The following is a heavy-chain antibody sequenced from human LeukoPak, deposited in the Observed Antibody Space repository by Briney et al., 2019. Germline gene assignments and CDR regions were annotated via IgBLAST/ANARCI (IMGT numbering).Heavy chain of an antibody. CDR3: ARQQWLVGYYFDY. Sequence: PSETLSLTCTVSGGSISSSSYYWGWIRQPPGKGLERIGSIYYSGSTYYNPSLKSRVTISVDTSKNQFSLKLSSVTAADTAVYYCARQQWLVGYYFDYWGQGTLVTVSS. V-gene: IGHV4-39*01. CDR1: GGSISSSSYY. CDR2: IYYSGST. J-gene: IGHJ4*02. D-gene: IGHD6-19*01.